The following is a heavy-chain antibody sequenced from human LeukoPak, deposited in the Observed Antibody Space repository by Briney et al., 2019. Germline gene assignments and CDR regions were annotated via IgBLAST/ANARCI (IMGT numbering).Heavy chain of an antibody. CDR2: ISSSGGST. V-gene: IGHV3-23*01. J-gene: IGHJ4*02. CDR3: AKAGDYGSGRYFDY. CDR1: GFTFSSYA. D-gene: IGHD3-10*01. Sequence: GGSLRLSCAASGFTFSSYAMSWVRQAPGKGLEWVSAISSSGGSTYYADSVKGRFTISRDNSKNTLYLQMNSLRAEDTAVYYCAKAGDYGSGRYFDYWGQGTLVTVSS.